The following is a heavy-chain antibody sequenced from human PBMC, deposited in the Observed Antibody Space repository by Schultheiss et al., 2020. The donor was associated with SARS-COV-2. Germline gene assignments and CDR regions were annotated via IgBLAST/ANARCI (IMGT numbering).Heavy chain of an antibody. CDR3: TNEYYDFWSGYYHDAFDI. J-gene: IGHJ3*02. V-gene: IGHV3-73*01. Sequence: GGSLRLSCAASGFTFSGSAMHWVRQASGKGLEWVGRIRSKANSYATAYAASVKGRFTISRDDSKNTAYLQMNSLKTEDTAVYYCTNEYYDFWSGYYHDAFDIWGQGTMVTVSS. CDR2: IRSKANSYAT. D-gene: IGHD3-3*01. CDR1: GFTFSGSA.